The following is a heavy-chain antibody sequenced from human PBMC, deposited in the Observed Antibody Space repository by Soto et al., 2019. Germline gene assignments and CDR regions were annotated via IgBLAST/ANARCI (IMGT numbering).Heavy chain of an antibody. Sequence: QVQLQESGPGLVKPSGTLSLSCAVSGGSVSNNNWWSWVRQSPGNGLEWIGEIHHSGGTSYNPSLESRATLSVDKSKNELSLRLNYVTAADTAVYYSTKNSAYALDYWGLGSLVTVSS. V-gene: IGHV4-4*02. J-gene: IGHJ4*02. CDR3: TKNSAYALDY. CDR1: GGSVSNNNW. CDR2: IHHSGGT. D-gene: IGHD5-12*01.